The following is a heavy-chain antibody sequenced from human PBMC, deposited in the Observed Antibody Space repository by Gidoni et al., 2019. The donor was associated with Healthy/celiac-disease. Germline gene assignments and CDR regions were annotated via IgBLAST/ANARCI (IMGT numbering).Heavy chain of an antibody. J-gene: IGHJ4*02. V-gene: IGHV4-61*02. D-gene: IGHD3-22*01. CDR3: ARDFPNYYDSSGIFDY. CDR2: IYTSGST. Sequence: QVQLQESGPGLVKPPQTLSPTCPVPGGSISSGSYYWSWIRQPAGKGLEWIGRIYTSGSTNYNPSLKSRVTISVDTSKNQFSLKLSSVTAADTAVYYCARDFPNYYDSSGIFDYWGQGTLVTVSS. CDR1: GGSISSGSYY.